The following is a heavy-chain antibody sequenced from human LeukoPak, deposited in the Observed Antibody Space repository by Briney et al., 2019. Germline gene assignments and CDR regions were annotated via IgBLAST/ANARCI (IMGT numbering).Heavy chain of an antibody. CDR3: ARGGVRGVLMEY. V-gene: IGHV3-7*05. Sequence: GGSLRLSCAASGFTFSNYWMTWVRQAPGKGLEWVANIKQDGSEKYYVDSVKGRFTISRDNAKNSLYLQMNSLRADDTAVYYCARGGVRGVLMEYWGQGTLVTVSS. CDR1: GFTFSNYW. J-gene: IGHJ4*02. CDR2: IKQDGSEK. D-gene: IGHD3-10*01.